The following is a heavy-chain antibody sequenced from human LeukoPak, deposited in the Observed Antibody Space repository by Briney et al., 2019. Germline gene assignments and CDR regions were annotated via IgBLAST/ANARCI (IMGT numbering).Heavy chain of an antibody. Sequence: ASVKVSCKASGYTFTGYYMHWVRQAPGQGLEWMGWISGFNGNTNYAQKFQGRVTMTTDTSTSTAYMELRSLRSDDTAVYFCARADSVDYYDATGYYYGWFDSWGQGTLVTVSS. CDR3: ARADSVDYYDATGYYYGWFDS. D-gene: IGHD3-22*01. V-gene: IGHV1-18*04. CDR2: ISGFNGNT. CDR1: GYTFTGYY. J-gene: IGHJ5*01.